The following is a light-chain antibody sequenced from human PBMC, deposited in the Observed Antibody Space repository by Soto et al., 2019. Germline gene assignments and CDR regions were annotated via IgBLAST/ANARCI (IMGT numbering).Light chain of an antibody. CDR1: SSDVGGYNY. V-gene: IGLV2-14*01. CDR3: SSYTSSSTYV. Sequence: QSVLTQPASVSGSPGQSITISCTGTSSDVGGYNYVSWYQQHPGKAPKLMIYDVSNRPSGVSNRFSGSKSGNTASLTISGLQAEDEADYYCSSYTSSSTYVFGTGXRSPS. J-gene: IGLJ1*01. CDR2: DVS.